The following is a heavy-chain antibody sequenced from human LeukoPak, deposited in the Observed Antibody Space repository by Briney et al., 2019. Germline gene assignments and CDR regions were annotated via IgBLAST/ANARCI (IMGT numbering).Heavy chain of an antibody. Sequence: AGGSLRLSCAVSGFSVSSNYISWVRQAPGKGLEWVSIIYSDGSTFHADSVKGRFTISRDNAKNSLYLQMNSLRAEDTAVYYCARDSSGLDYWGQGTPVTVSS. CDR2: IYSDGST. CDR1: GFSVSSNY. D-gene: IGHD3-22*01. CDR3: ARDSSGLDY. J-gene: IGHJ4*02. V-gene: IGHV3-53*01.